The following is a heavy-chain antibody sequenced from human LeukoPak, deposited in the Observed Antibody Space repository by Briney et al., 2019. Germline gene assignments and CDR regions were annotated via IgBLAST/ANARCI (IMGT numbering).Heavy chain of an antibody. D-gene: IGHD3-16*02. J-gene: IGHJ4*02. V-gene: IGHV4-59*01. CDR2: IYYTGST. CDR1: GGSISNYY. Sequence: NTSETLSLTCIVSGGSISNYYWTWIRQPPGKGLEWIGYIYYTGSTNYNPSLKSRVTMSIDMSKNQFSLKLTSVTAVDTALYYCAKVTPVGELSQFDYWGQGTLVTVSS. CDR3: AKVTPVGELSQFDY.